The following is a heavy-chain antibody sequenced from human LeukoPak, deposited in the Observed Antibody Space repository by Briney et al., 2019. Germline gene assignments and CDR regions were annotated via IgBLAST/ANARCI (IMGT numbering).Heavy chain of an antibody. CDR1: GGSINSGGFS. J-gene: IGHJ4*02. CDR3: ARGTPDFDS. CDR2: IYQSGRA. V-gene: IGHV4-30-2*01. Sequence: SQTLSLTCAVSGGSINSGGFSWNWIRQPPGKGLEWIGFIYQSGRATYNPSLKSRVNISVDRSKNQFSVKMNSVTAADTAVYFCARGTPDFDSWGQGTLVTVSS.